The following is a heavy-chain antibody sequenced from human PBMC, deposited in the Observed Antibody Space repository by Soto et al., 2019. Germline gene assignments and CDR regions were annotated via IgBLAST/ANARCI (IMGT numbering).Heavy chain of an antibody. D-gene: IGHD6-19*01. CDR1: GGSISSYY. CDR2: IYYSGST. J-gene: IGHJ6*03. Sequence: QVQLQESGPGLVKPSETLSLTCTVSGGSISSYYWSWIRQPPGKGLEWIGYIYYSGSTNYNPSLKSRVTISVDTSKNQFSLKLSSVTAADTAVYYCARGSSGSGYYMDVWGKGTTVTVSS. CDR3: ARGSSGSGYYMDV. V-gene: IGHV4-59*08.